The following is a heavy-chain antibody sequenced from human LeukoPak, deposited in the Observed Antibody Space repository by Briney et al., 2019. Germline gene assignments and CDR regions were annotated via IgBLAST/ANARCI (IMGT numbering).Heavy chain of an antibody. CDR2: ITSSSDYI. J-gene: IGHJ5*02. CDR3: AREFKSGYGMWA. CDR1: GFTFSSYS. Sequence: PGGPLRLSCTASGFTFSSYSMNWVRQAPGKGLEWVSSITSSSDYIYYADSVKGRFTISRDNAENSLHLQMNSLRAEDTAVYYCAREFKSGYGMWAWGQGTLVTVSS. V-gene: IGHV3-21*01. D-gene: IGHD5-18*01.